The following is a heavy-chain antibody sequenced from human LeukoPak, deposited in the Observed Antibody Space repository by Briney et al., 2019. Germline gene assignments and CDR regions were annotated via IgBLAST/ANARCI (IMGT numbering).Heavy chain of an antibody. CDR3: ARRPTWNTETWFDP. D-gene: IGHD1/OR15-1a*01. V-gene: IGHV4-59*01. Sequence: PSETLSLTCTVSGVSISSYYWSWIRQPPGKGLEWIGYIHYSGTTTYNPSLKSRVAISVDTSKNQFSLELSSVTAADTAVYYCARRPTWNTETWFDPWGQGTLVTVSS. J-gene: IGHJ5*02. CDR1: GVSISSYY. CDR2: IHYSGTT.